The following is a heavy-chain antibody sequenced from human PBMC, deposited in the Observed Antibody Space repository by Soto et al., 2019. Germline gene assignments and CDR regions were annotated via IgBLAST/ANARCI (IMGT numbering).Heavy chain of an antibody. CDR2: IYWNDDK. D-gene: IGHD7-27*01. V-gene: IGHV2-5*01. Sequence: ESGPTLVNPTHTLTLTCTLSGFSLNTAGGGVVWIRQPPGKALEWLALIYWNDDKRYSPSLNNRLTITKDTSRNQVVLTMTNVAPDDTGTYYCAHRPNWGINGLGAWGQGTTVTSP. J-gene: IGHJ6*02. CDR1: GFSLNTAGGG. CDR3: AHRPNWGINGLGA.